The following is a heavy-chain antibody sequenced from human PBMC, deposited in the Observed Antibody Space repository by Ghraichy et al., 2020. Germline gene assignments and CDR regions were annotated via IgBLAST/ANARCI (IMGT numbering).Heavy chain of an antibody. Sequence: SQTLSLNCSVSGGSIRRNYWSWIRQPPGKGLEWIGYIFYSGTTNYNPVLKSRVTLSVDTSKNQFSLTVWSVNAADTAVYYCARNRGSSSYDYYGMDVWGQGTTVTVSS. D-gene: IGHD1-14*01. CDR1: GGSIRRNY. CDR3: ARNRGSSSYDYYGMDV. CDR2: IFYSGTT. J-gene: IGHJ6*02. V-gene: IGHV4-59*01.